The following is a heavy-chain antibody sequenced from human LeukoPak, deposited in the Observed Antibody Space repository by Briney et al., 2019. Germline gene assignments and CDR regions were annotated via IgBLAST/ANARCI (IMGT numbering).Heavy chain of an antibody. CDR2: INTDGSYT. CDR1: GFTFSTYW. Sequence: GGSLRLSCAASGFTFSTYWMHWVRQVPGKGLVWVSRINTDGSYTNYADSVKGRFTISRDNAKNTLYLQMNGPRDEDAAVYYCVRRQVTTSDYLDYWGQGTLVTVSS. CDR3: VRRQVTTSDYLDY. V-gene: IGHV3-74*01. D-gene: IGHD2-21*02. J-gene: IGHJ4*02.